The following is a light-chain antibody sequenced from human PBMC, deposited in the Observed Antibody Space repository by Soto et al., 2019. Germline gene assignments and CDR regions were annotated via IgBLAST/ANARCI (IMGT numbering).Light chain of an antibody. CDR1: QSVSSY. J-gene: IGKJ1*01. CDR3: QRRSNWSTT. CDR2: DAS. V-gene: IGKV3-11*01. Sequence: EIVLTQSPATLSLSPGERATLSCRASQSVSSYLAWYQQKPGQPPRLLIYDASNRGTGIPARFSGSGSGTDFTLTISRLETEDFAVYYCQRRSNWSTTFGQGTKVDIK.